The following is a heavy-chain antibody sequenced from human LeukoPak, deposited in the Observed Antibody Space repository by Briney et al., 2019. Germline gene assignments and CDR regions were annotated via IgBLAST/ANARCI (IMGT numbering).Heavy chain of an antibody. Sequence: SGGSLRLSCAASGFTFSSYGMHWVRQAPGKGLEWVAFTRYDGSNKYYADSVKGRFTISRDNSKNTLYLQMNSLRTEDTAMYYCAKGVTIFGVVIMGYFDYWGQGTLVTVSS. J-gene: IGHJ4*02. CDR1: GFTFSSYG. V-gene: IGHV3-30*02. CDR3: AKGVTIFGVVIMGYFDY. CDR2: TRYDGSNK. D-gene: IGHD3-3*01.